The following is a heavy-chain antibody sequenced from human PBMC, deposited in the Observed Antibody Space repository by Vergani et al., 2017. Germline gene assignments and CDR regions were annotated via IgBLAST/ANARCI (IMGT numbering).Heavy chain of an antibody. CDR1: GFTFSSYA. V-gene: IGHV3-23*01. J-gene: IGHJ3*02. CDR3: VKDRNSVVPAAPDAFDI. CDR2: IGGSGGST. D-gene: IGHD2-2*01. Sequence: EVQLLESGGGLVQPGGSLRLSCAASGFTFSSYAMSWVRQTPGKGLEWVSGIGGSGGSTHYADSVKGRFTISRDNFKNTLYVQRNSLRAEDTAVYYCVKDRNSVVPAAPDAFDIWGQGTMVTVSS.